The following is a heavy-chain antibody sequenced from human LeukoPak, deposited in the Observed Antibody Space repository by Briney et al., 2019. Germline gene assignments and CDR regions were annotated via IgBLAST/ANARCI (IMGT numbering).Heavy chain of an antibody. CDR2: IYYSGTT. D-gene: IGHD3-10*01. Sequence: PSETLSLTCTVSGVSISGTHYYWGWIRQPPGKGLEWIGSIYYSGTTYYNPSLKSRVTISVDTSKNQFSLILSSVTAADTAVYYCAKGYYYGSGTYADPFDFWGQGALVTVSS. V-gene: IGHV4-39*07. CDR1: GVSISGTHYY. J-gene: IGHJ4*02. CDR3: AKGYYYGSGTYADPFDF.